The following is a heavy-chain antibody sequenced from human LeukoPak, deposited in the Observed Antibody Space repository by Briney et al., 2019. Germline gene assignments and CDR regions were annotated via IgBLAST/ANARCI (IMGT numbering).Heavy chain of an antibody. V-gene: IGHV4-59*02. CDR2: IYYTGST. J-gene: IGHJ4*02. CDR1: GGSVSDYY. CDR3: ASRKLGNDY. Sequence: SETLSLTCTISGGSVSDYYWSWIRQSPGKGLEWIGYIYYTGSTTYNPSLKSRVTISADTSKNQFSLKLSSVTTADTAVYYCASRKLGNDYWGQGTLVTVSS. D-gene: IGHD7-27*01.